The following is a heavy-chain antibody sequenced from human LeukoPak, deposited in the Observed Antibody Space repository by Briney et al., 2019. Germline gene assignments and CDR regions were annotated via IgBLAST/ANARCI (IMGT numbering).Heavy chain of an antibody. CDR3: ARHRFGHLFDY. V-gene: IGHV4-59*01. J-gene: IGHJ4*02. CDR1: GAAISGYY. Sequence: SETLSLTCTVSGAAISGYYWSWIRQPPGKGLEWIGYVYHTGHTHYSPSLKSRVTVSLDTSRDQVSLMLSSVTAADTAVYYCARHRFGHLFDYWGQGTLVLVSS. CDR2: VYHTGHT. D-gene: IGHD3-16*01.